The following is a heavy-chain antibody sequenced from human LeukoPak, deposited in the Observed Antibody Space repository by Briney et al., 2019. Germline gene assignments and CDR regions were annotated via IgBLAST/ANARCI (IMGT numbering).Heavy chain of an antibody. CDR3: ARFNYYDSSGIDY. V-gene: IGHV4-34*01. Sequence: KPSETLSLTCAVYGGSFSGYYWSWIRQPPGKGLEWIGEINHSGSTNYNPSLKSRVTISVDTSKNQFSLKLSSVTAADTAVYYCARFNYYDSSGIDYWGQGTLVTVSS. J-gene: IGHJ4*02. CDR1: GGSFSGYY. CDR2: INHSGST. D-gene: IGHD3-22*01.